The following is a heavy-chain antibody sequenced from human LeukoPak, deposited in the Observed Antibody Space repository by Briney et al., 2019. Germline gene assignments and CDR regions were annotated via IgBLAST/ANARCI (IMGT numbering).Heavy chain of an antibody. CDR2: IIPILGIA. CDR1: GGTFSSYT. V-gene: IGHV1-69*02. D-gene: IGHD5-12*01. J-gene: IGHJ4*02. CDR3: ARGVNSGYDLDY. Sequence: SVKVSCKASGGTFSSYTNSWVRQAPGPGLEWMGRIIPILGIANYAQKFQGRVTITADKSTSTAYMELSSLRSEDTAVYYCARGVNSGYDLDYWGQGTLVTVSS.